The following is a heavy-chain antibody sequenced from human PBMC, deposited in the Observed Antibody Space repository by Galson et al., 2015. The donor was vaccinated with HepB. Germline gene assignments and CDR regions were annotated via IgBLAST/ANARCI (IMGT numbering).Heavy chain of an antibody. CDR2: ISSSSSYI. D-gene: IGHD3-16*01. Sequence: SLRLSCAASGFTFSSYSMNWVRQAPGKGLEWVSSISSSSSYIYYADSVKGRFTISRDNTKNSLYLQMNSLRAEDTAVYYCARDRWGPDYYYYGMDVWGQGTTVTVSS. V-gene: IGHV3-21*01. CDR3: ARDRWGPDYYYYGMDV. J-gene: IGHJ6*02. CDR1: GFTFSSYS.